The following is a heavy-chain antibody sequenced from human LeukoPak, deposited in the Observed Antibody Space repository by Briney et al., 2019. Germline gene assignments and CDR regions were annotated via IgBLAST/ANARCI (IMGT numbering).Heavy chain of an antibody. CDR2: ISSSGGST. J-gene: IGHJ4*02. Sequence: PGGSLRLSCAASGFTFSSYAMSWVRQAPGKGLEWVSAISSSGGSTYYADSVKGRFTIYRDNSKNTLYLQLNSLRSEDTALYYCAKVKGSEGYCSITSCLADYWGQGTLVTVSS. CDR3: AKVKGSEGYCSITSCLADY. D-gene: IGHD2-2*01. V-gene: IGHV3-23*01. CDR1: GFTFSSYA.